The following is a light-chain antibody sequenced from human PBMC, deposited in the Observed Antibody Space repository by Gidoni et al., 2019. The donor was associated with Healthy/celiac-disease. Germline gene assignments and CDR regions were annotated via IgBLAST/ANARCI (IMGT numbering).Light chain of an antibody. CDR2: AAS. V-gene: IGKV1-39*01. J-gene: IGKJ2*03. Sequence: DIQMTQSPSSLSASVGDRVTSTCRASQSISSYLNWYQQKPGKAPKLLIYAASSLQSGVPSSFSGSGSGTDFTITISSLQPEDFATYYCQQSYSTPYSFGQGTKLEIK. CDR3: QQSYSTPYS. CDR1: QSISSY.